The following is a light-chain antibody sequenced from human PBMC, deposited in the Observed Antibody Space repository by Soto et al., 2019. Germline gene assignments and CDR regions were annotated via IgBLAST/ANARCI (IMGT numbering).Light chain of an antibody. Sequence: EIVMTQSPATLSVSPGEKTTLSCRASQSVSNNLAWYQKKPGQAPRLLIYGASTRATGIPARFSSSGSGTECTLTICSIQSEDFAVYYCQQYNNWWTFGQGTKVEIK. CDR3: QQYNNWWT. CDR2: GAS. V-gene: IGKV3-15*01. CDR1: QSVSNN. J-gene: IGKJ1*01.